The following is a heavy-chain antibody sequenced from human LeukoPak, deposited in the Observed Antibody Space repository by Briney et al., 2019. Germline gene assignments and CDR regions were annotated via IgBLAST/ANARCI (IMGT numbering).Heavy chain of an antibody. Sequence: PSETLSLTCTVSGGSISGSSYYWGWIRQPPGKGLEWIGSIYYSGSTYYNPSLKSRVTISVDTSKNQFSLKLSSVTAADTAVYYCARDNSGSYYPEFDYWGQGTLVTVSS. CDR2: IYYSGST. CDR3: ARDNSGSYYPEFDY. V-gene: IGHV4-39*07. D-gene: IGHD1-26*01. J-gene: IGHJ4*02. CDR1: GGSISGSSYY.